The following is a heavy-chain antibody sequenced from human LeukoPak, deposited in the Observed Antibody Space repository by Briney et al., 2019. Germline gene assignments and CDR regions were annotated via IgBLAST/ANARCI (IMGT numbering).Heavy chain of an antibody. CDR3: AREMIVPAALNYYYYYYMDV. V-gene: IGHV3-7*01. J-gene: IGHJ6*03. CDR1: GFTFRNYW. Sequence: GGSLRLSCAASGFTFRNYWMSWVRQAPGKGPEWVANIRGDGGERYYVDSVRGRFTISRDNAANSLYLQMNSLRAEDTAVYYCAREMIVPAALNYYYYYYMDVWGKGTTVTVSS. D-gene: IGHD2-2*01. CDR2: IRGDGGER.